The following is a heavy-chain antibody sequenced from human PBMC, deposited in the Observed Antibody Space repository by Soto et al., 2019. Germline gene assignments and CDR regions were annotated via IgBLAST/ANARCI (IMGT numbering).Heavy chain of an antibody. V-gene: IGHV3-23*01. Sequence: TGGSLRLSCAASGFTFSSYWMSWVRQAPGKGLEWVSGISGSGGTTYYADSVKGRFTISRDNSKDTLHLQMNSLRAEDTAVYYCAKTPRQWLVYFDYWGQGALVTVSS. CDR2: ISGSGGTT. CDR3: AKTPRQWLVYFDY. CDR1: GFTFSSYW. J-gene: IGHJ4*02. D-gene: IGHD6-19*01.